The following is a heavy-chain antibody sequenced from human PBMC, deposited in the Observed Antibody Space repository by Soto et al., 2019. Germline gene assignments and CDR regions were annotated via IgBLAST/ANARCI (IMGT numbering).Heavy chain of an antibody. D-gene: IGHD1-26*01. CDR2: ISSSSSYI. J-gene: IGHJ4*02. CDR1: GFTFSTYN. CDR3: ARLGGNYYFDY. Sequence: EVQLVESGGGLVKPGGSLRLSCAASGFTFSTYNMNWVRQAPGKGLEWVSSISSSSSYIYFADSVRGRFTISRDNGKNALYLQMKSLSAEDTAVYYCARLGGNYYFDYWGQGTLVTVSS. V-gene: IGHV3-21*01.